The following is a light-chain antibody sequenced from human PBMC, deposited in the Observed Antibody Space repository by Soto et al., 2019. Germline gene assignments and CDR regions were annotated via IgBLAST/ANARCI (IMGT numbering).Light chain of an antibody. Sequence: DIQMTQSPSTLCASVGDRVTMTCRASQSISSWLAWYQQKPGKAPKLLIYDASSLESGVPSRFSGSGSGTEFTLTISSLQPDDFATYYCQQYNSYSGTFGQGTTVDI. CDR1: QSISSW. CDR3: QQYNSYSGT. V-gene: IGKV1-5*01. J-gene: IGKJ1*01. CDR2: DAS.